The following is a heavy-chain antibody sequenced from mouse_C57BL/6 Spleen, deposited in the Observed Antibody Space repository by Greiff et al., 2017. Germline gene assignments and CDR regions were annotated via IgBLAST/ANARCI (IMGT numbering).Heavy chain of an antibody. CDR3: ARGRERRIIYYNAKGY. CDR2: IDPSDSYT. Sequence: VQLQQPGAELVKPGASVKLSCKASGYTFTSYWMQWVKQRPGQGLEWIGEIDPSDSYTNYNQKFKGKATLTVDTSSSTAYMQLSSLTAEDSAVYYCARGRERRIIYYNAKGYWGQGTSVTVAS. J-gene: IGHJ4*01. CDR1: GYTFTSYW. V-gene: IGHV1-50*01.